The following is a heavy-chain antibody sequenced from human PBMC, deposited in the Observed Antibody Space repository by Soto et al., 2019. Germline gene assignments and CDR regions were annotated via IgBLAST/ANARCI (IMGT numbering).Heavy chain of an antibody. Sequence: PGGSLRLSCAASGFTFSSYAMHWVRQAPGKGLEWVAVISYDGSNKYYADSVKGRFTISRDNSKNTLYLQMNSLRAEDTAVYYCARDPFPYYYDSSGSLLPGYYYYGMDVWGQGTTVT. D-gene: IGHD3-22*01. V-gene: IGHV3-30-3*01. CDR3: ARDPFPYYYDSSGSLLPGYYYYGMDV. J-gene: IGHJ6*02. CDR1: GFTFSSYA. CDR2: ISYDGSNK.